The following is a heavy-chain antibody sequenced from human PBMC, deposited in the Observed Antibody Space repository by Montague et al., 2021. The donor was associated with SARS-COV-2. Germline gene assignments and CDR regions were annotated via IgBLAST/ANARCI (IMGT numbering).Heavy chain of an antibody. CDR2: IYSGGST. D-gene: IGHD3-10*01. CDR1: GFTVSSNY. Sequence: SLRLSCAASGFTVSSNYMSWVRQAPGKGLEWVSVIYSGGSTYYADSVKGRFTISRHNSKNTLHLQMNSLRAGDTAVYYCARDLTYGSGRSYYYGMDVWGQGTTVTVSS. V-gene: IGHV3-53*04. J-gene: IGHJ6*02. CDR3: ARDLTYGSGRSYYYGMDV.